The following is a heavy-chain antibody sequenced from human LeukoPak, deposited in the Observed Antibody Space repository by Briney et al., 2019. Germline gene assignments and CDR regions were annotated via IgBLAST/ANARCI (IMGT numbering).Heavy chain of an antibody. CDR1: GFTFSSYA. D-gene: IGHD5-12*01. CDR2: ISGSGGST. Sequence: PGGSLRLSCAASGFTFSSYAMSWVRQAPGKGLEWVSAISGSGGSTYYADSVKGRFTISRDNSKNTLYLQMNSLRAEDTAVYYCAREGRKLGLSYYYYYMDVWGKGTTVTISS. CDR3: AREGRKLGLSYYYYYMDV. V-gene: IGHV3-23*01. J-gene: IGHJ6*03.